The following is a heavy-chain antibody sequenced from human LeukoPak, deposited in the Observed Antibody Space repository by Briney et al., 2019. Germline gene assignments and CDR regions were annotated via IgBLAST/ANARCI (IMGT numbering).Heavy chain of an antibody. Sequence: PGGSLRLSCAASGFTFSSYAMSWVRQAPGKGLEWVSAISGSGGSTYYADSVKGRFTISRDNSKNTLYLQMNSLRAEDTAVYYCARGYCSGGSCRHHYWGQGTLVTVSS. D-gene: IGHD2-15*01. J-gene: IGHJ4*02. CDR2: ISGSGGST. CDR1: GFTFSSYA. V-gene: IGHV3-23*01. CDR3: ARGYCSGGSCRHHY.